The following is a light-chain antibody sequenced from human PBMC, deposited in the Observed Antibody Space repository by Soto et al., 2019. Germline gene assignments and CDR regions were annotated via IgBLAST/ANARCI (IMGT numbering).Light chain of an antibody. CDR2: DVS. V-gene: IGLV2-14*01. CDR3: SSSTSSSPLRYV. J-gene: IGLJ1*01. CDR1: SSDVGGYNY. Sequence: QSVLTQPASVSGSPGQSITISCTGTSSDVGGYNYVSWYQQHPGKAPNLMIYDVSNRPSGVSNRFSGSKTGNTAALTISGLQAEDDADYYCSSSTSSSPLRYVFGTGTKLTVL.